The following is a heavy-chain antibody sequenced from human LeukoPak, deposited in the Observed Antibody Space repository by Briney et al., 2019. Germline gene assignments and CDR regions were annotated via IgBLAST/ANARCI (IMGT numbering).Heavy chain of an antibody. CDR1: GFTFSSYS. J-gene: IGHJ3*02. D-gene: IGHD1-26*01. CDR2: ISSSGSYI. CDR3: ASQWGDNAFDI. Sequence: PGGSLRLSCAASGFTFSSYSMNWVRQAPGKGLEWVSSISSSGSYIYYADSVKGRFTISRDNAKNSLYLQMNSLRAEDTAVYYCASQWGDNAFDIWGQGTMVTVSS. V-gene: IGHV3-21*01.